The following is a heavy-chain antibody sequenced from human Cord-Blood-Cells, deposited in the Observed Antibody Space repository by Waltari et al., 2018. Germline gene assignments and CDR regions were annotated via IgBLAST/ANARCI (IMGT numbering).Heavy chain of an antibody. J-gene: IGHJ4*02. CDR3: ARGQKYSSGHYFDY. CDR1: GFTFSSYA. V-gene: IGHV3-30-3*01. CDR2: KSNEGSNK. D-gene: IGHD6-19*01. Sequence: QVQLVESGGGVVQPGRSLRPSCAASGFTFSSYAMPWVRQAPGKGLEWVAVKSNEGSNKYHADSVKGRFTIPRDNSKNTLYLQMNSLRAEDTAVYYCARGQKYSSGHYFDYWGQGTLVTVSS.